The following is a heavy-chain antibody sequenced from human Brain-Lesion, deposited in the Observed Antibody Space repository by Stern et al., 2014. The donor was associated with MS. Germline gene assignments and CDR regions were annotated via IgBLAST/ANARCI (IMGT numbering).Heavy chain of an antibody. D-gene: IGHD4-17*01. Sequence: QLVESGAEVKKTGSSVKVSCQASGNTFTNRYLHWVRQAPGQALEWMGWITPFTGNTNYAQNFQDRVTITMDRSMSTAYIDLSSLRSDDTAIYFCAEGGSYGFVYWGQGTLVTVSS. CDR1: GNTFTNRY. V-gene: IGHV1-45*02. CDR3: AEGGSYGFVY. J-gene: IGHJ4*02. CDR2: ITPFTGNT.